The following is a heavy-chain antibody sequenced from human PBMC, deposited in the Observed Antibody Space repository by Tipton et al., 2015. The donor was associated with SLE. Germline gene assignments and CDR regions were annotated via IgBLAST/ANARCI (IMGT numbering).Heavy chain of an antibody. Sequence: SLRLSCAASGFTFSSYSMNWVRQAPGKGLEWVSSISSSSSYIYYADSVKGRFTISRDNAKNPLYLQMNSLRAEDTAVYYCARDVEGYCDSSGYLYYGMDVWGQGTTVTVSS. D-gene: IGHD3-22*01. CDR3: ARDVEGYCDSSGYLYYGMDV. CDR2: ISSSSSYI. J-gene: IGHJ6*02. CDR1: GFTFSSYS. V-gene: IGHV3-21*03.